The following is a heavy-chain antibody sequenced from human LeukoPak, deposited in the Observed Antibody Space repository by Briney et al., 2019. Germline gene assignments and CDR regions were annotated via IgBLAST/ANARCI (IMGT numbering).Heavy chain of an antibody. Sequence: LSCTXXGFTFGDYAXSWVRQAPGKGLXWVGFIRSKAYGGTTEYAASVKGRFTISRDDSKSIAYLQMNSPKTEDTAVYYCTRGYSYDPFDYWGQGTLVTVSS. CDR2: IRSKAYGGTT. V-gene: IGHV3-49*04. D-gene: IGHD5-18*01. J-gene: IGHJ4*02. CDR3: TRGYSYDPFDY. CDR1: GFTFGDYA.